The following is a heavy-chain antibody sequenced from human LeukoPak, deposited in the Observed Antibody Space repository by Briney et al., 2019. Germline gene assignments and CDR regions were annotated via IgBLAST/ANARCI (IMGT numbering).Heavy chain of an antibody. D-gene: IGHD6-19*01. CDR3: ARDLFGYSSGWYGFDP. V-gene: IGHV4-59*01. J-gene: IGHJ5*02. CDR2: IYYSGST. Sequence: SETLSLTCTISGGSITNYYWSWIRQPPGKGLEWIGYIYYSGSTNYNPSLKSRVTISVDTSKNQFSLKLSSVTAADTAVYYCARDLFGYSSGWYGFDPWGQGTLVTVSS. CDR1: GGSITNYY.